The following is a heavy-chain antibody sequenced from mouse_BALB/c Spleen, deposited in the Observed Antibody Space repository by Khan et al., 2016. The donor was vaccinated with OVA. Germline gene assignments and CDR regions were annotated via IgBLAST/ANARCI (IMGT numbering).Heavy chain of an antibody. J-gene: IGHJ3*01. Sequence: QVQLQQSGPELVKPGASVKMSCKASGYTFTDYVMNWVKQRNGQGLEWIGQIYPGSDSTYYNEKFKGKATLTTDRSSNTAYMQLSNLTSEDSAVYFGARAGWDVLAYWGQGTLVTVSA. CDR2: IYPGSDST. V-gene: IGHV1-77*01. D-gene: IGHD4-1*01. CDR1: GYTFTDYV. CDR3: ARAGWDVLAY.